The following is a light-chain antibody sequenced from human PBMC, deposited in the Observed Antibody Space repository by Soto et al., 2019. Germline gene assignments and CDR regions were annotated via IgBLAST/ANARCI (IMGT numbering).Light chain of an antibody. J-gene: IGKJ5*01. CDR2: DAS. V-gene: IGKV3-20*01. CDR3: QYYDRPPT. CDR1: QSVTYNY. Sequence: SVLTQSPGTLSLSPGERATLSCRASQSVTYNYLAWYQQKPGQAPSLLIYDASARATGIPDRFSGSGSGTDFTLTISRLEPEDFAVYSCQYYDRPPTFGQGTRLDIK.